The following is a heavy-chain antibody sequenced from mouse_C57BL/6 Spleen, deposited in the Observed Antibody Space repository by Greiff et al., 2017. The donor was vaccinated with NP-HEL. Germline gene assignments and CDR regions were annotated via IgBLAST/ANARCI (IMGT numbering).Heavy chain of an antibody. CDR3: ASYGYDGGAWFAY. CDR2: IDPSDSYT. CDR1: GYTFTSYW. D-gene: IGHD2-2*01. V-gene: IGHV1-59*01. J-gene: IGHJ3*01. Sequence: VQLQQPGAELVRPGTSVKLSCKASGYTFTSYWMHWVKQRPGQGLEWIGVIDPSDSYTNYNQKFKGKATLTVDTSSSTAYMQLSSLTSEDSAVYYCASYGYDGGAWFAYWGQGTLVTVSA.